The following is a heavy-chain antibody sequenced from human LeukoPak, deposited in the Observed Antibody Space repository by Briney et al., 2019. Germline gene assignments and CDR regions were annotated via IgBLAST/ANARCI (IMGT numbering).Heavy chain of an antibody. CDR1: GFTFSSYS. CDR2: ISSSSSYI. CDR3: ARDPGYCSSTSCSTMDV. D-gene: IGHD2-2*01. J-gene: IGHJ6*03. Sequence: PGGSLRLSCAASGFTFSSYSMNWVRQAPGKGLRWFSSISSSSSYIYYADSVKGRFTISRDNAKNSLYLQMNSLRAEDTAVYYCARDPGYCSSTSCSTMDVWGKGTTVTVSS. V-gene: IGHV3-21*01.